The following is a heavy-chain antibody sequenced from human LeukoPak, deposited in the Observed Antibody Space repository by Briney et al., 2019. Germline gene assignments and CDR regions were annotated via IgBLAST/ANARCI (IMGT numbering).Heavy chain of an antibody. D-gene: IGHD3-22*01. CDR1: GFTFSSYS. V-gene: IGHV3-21*01. J-gene: IGHJ4*02. CDR3: ARDKADYDSSGFDY. Sequence: KSGGSLRLSCAASGFTFSSYSMNWVRQAPGKGLEWVSSISSGSSYIYYADSVKVRFTISRDNAKNSLYLQMNSLGAEDTAVYYCARDKADYDSSGFDYWGQGTLVTVSS. CDR2: ISSGSSYI.